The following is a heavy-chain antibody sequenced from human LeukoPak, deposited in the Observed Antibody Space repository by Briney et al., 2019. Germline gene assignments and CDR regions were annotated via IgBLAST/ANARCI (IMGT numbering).Heavy chain of an antibody. Sequence: GGSLRLSCAASGFTFSSYGMSWVRQAPGKGLEWVSAISGSGGSTYYADSVKGRFTISRDNSKNTLYLQMNSLRAEDTAVYYCAKYLTRITMIVVVPPEAFDIWGQGTMVTVSS. V-gene: IGHV3-23*01. CDR3: AKYLTRITMIVVVPPEAFDI. CDR1: GFTFSSYG. D-gene: IGHD3-22*01. CDR2: ISGSGGST. J-gene: IGHJ3*02.